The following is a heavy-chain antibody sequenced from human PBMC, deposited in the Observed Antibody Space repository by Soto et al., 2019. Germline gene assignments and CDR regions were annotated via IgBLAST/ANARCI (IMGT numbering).Heavy chain of an antibody. D-gene: IGHD6-19*01. Sequence: QIQLVQSGAEVKKPGASVKVSCKVSGYSLSELLMHWVRQAPGKGLEWMGGFDREDGETIYAQKFQGRVTMTEDTSTDTAYMELSSLKSEDTAVYYCATAAVVGVHPPWGQGTLVTVSS. CDR3: ATAAVVGVHPP. CDR1: GYSLSELL. V-gene: IGHV1-24*01. J-gene: IGHJ5*02. CDR2: FDREDGET.